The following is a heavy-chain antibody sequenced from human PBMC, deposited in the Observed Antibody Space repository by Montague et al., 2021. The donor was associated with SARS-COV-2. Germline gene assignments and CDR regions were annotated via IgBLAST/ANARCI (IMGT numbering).Heavy chain of an antibody. CDR2: IFRSGAT. Sequence: SETLSLTCTVSGDSISDYYWSWIRQPPGMGLEWIGYIFRSGATNYNPPLKSRVIISLDTSESQFSLRLSSATAADTAIYYCARTSRGSRYFYGVDVWGQGTTVTVSS. J-gene: IGHJ6*02. V-gene: IGHV4-59*01. CDR1: GDSISDYY. D-gene: IGHD3-10*01. CDR3: ARTSRGSRYFYGVDV.